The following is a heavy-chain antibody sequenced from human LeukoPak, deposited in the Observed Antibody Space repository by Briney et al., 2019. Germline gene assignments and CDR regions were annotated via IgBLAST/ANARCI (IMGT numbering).Heavy chain of an antibody. J-gene: IGHJ5*02. CDR1: GFTFSRYC. Sequence: GGSLRLSCAASGFTFSRYCMSWVRQAPGKGLEWVATIKQDGNEKFYMDSVKGRFTISRDNAKNSLYLQMSSLRAEDTATYYCARDGPDYGDFNWFAPWGKGTLVTVSS. V-gene: IGHV3-7*01. CDR3: ARDGPDYGDFNWFAP. CDR2: IKQDGNEK. D-gene: IGHD4-17*01.